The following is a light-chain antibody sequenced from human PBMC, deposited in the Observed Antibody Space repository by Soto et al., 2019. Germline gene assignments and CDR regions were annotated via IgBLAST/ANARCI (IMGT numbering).Light chain of an antibody. CDR1: QSVSSSY. Sequence: EIVLTQSPGTLSLSPRERATLSCRASQSVSSSYVAWYQQKPGQAPRLLIYGASSRATGIPDRFSGSGSGTDFTLTISRLEPEDFAVYYCQQYDTLLYTFGQGTKLEIK. J-gene: IGKJ2*01. CDR3: QQYDTLLYT. V-gene: IGKV3-20*01. CDR2: GAS.